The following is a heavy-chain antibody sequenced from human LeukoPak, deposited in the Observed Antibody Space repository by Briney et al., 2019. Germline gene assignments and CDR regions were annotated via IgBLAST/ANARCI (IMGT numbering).Heavy chain of an antibody. Sequence: ASVKVSCKASGYTFTSYGISWVRQAPGQGLEWMGWISAYNGNTNYAQKLQGRVTMTTDTSTSTAYMELRSLRSDDTAVYYCARDLADYYDSSGYPDDAFDIWGQGTMVTVSS. CDR2: ISAYNGNT. J-gene: IGHJ3*02. D-gene: IGHD3-22*01. CDR1: GYTFTSYG. CDR3: ARDLADYYDSSGYPDDAFDI. V-gene: IGHV1-18*01.